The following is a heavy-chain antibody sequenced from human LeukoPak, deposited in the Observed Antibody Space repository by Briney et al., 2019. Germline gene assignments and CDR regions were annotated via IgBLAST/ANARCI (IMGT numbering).Heavy chain of an antibody. D-gene: IGHD3-22*01. V-gene: IGHV3-74*01. J-gene: IGHJ4*02. CDR3: ARADWNYYDSSGYYYFGLVDY. CDR1: GFTFSSYW. CDR2: INSDGSST. Sequence: PGGSLRLSCAASGFTFSSYWMHWVRQAPGKGLVWVSRINSDGSSTSYADSVKGRFTISRDNAKNTLYLQMNSLRAEDTAVYYCARADWNYYDSSGYYYFGLVDYWGQGTLVTVSS.